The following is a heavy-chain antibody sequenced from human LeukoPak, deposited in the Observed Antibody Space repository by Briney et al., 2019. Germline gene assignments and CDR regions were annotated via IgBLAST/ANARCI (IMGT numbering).Heavy chain of an antibody. CDR2: INHSGST. CDR1: GGSFSGYY. V-gene: IGHV4-34*01. D-gene: IGHD2-2*01. CDR3: ATQTLRGYCSSTSCSPLDY. Sequence: SETLSLTCAVYGGSFSGYYWSWIRQPPGKGLEWIGEINHSGSTNYHPSLKSRVTISVDTSKNQFSLKLSSVTAADTAVYYCATQTLRGYCSSTSCSPLDYWGQGTLVAVSS. J-gene: IGHJ4*02.